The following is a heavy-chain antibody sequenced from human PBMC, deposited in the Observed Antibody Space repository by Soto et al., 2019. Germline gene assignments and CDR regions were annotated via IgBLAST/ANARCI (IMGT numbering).Heavy chain of an antibody. CDR2: IWYDGGDK. CDR1: GFTFRGYG. D-gene: IGHD2-2*01. Sequence: QVQLVESGGGVVQPGRSLRLSCAASGFTFRGYGMHWVRQAPGKGLEWVAVIWYDGGDKYYADSVKGRFTISRDNSKNTLYLQMNSLRADDTALYYCARDRSLAVVPVARGPNWFDPWGQGTLVTVSS. J-gene: IGHJ5*02. CDR3: ARDRSLAVVPVARGPNWFDP. V-gene: IGHV3-33*01.